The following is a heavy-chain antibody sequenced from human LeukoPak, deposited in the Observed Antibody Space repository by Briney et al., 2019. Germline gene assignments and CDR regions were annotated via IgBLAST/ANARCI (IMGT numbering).Heavy chain of an antibody. D-gene: IGHD3-10*01. CDR2: INHSGST. CDR3: ARLLPPVYYYGSGSYSRFDP. Sequence: PSETLSLTCAVYGGSFSGYYWSWIRQPPGKGLEWIGEINHSGSTNYNPSLKSRVTISVDTSKNQFSLKLSSVTAADTAVYYCARLLPPVYYYGSGSYSRFDPWGQGTLVTVSS. J-gene: IGHJ5*02. V-gene: IGHV4-34*01. CDR1: GGSFSGYY.